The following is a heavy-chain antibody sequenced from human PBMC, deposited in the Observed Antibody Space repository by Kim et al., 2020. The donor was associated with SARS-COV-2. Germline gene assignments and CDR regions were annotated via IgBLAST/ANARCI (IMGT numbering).Heavy chain of an antibody. CDR2: IYTSGST. CDR3: ARESGLGGRLGELSFFYYFDY. V-gene: IGHV4-61*02. J-gene: IGHJ4*02. D-gene: IGHD3-16*02. CDR1: GGSISSGSYY. Sequence: SETLSLTCTVSGGSISSGSYYWSWIRQPAGKGLEWIGRIYTSGSTNYNPSLKSRVTISVDTSKNQFSLKLSSVTAADTAVYYCARESGLGGRLGELSFFYYFDYWGQGTLVTVSS.